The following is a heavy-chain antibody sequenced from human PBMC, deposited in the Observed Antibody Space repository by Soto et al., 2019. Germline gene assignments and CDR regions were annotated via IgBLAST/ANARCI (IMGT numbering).Heavy chain of an antibody. CDR3: ARLQGAAPSGYYYMDV. CDR1: GGSISSYY. V-gene: IGHV4-59*08. J-gene: IGHJ6*03. Sequence: PSETLSLTCTVSGGSISSYYWSWIRQPPGKGLEWIGYIYYSGSTNYNPSLKSRVTTSVDTSKNQFSLKLSSVTAADTAVYYCARLQGAAPSGYYYMDVWGKGTTVTVSS. D-gene: IGHD6-13*01. CDR2: IYYSGST.